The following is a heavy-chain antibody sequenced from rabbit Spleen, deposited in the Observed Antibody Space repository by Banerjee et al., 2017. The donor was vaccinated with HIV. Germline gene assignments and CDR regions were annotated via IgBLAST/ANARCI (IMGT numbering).Heavy chain of an antibody. CDR1: GLDFSGDSY. CDR3: ARDLVTVIGWNFSL. Sequence: QSLEESGGGLVKPGASLTLTCKASGLDFSGDSYDSYMCWVRQAPGKGLEWIACINTRTGNTAYASWAKGRFTCSKTSSTTVTLQMTSLTVADTATYFCARDLVTVIGWNFSLWGPGPLVTVS. CDR2: INTRTGNT. D-gene: IGHD1-1*01. J-gene: IGHJ4*01. V-gene: IGHV1S40*01.